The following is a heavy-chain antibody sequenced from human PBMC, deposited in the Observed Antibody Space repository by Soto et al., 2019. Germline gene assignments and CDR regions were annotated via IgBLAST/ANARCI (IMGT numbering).Heavy chain of an antibody. D-gene: IGHD6-6*01. V-gene: IGHV1-69*01. CDR3: ARLTGSSPGDNWFDP. Sequence: QVQLVQSGAEVKKPGSSVKVSCKASGGTFSSYAISWVRQAPGQGLESMGGIIPIFGTANYAQKFHGRVTITADESTSTAYMELSSLRSEDTAVYYCARLTGSSPGDNWFDPWGQGTLVTVSS. CDR1: GGTFSSYA. CDR2: IIPIFGTA. J-gene: IGHJ5*02.